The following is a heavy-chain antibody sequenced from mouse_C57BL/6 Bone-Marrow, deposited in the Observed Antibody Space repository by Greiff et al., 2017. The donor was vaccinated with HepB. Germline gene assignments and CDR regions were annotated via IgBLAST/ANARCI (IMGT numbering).Heavy chain of an antibody. CDR3: ARSLYGSSPWYFDY. CDR1: GYTFTSYW. CDR2: INPSNGGT. Sequence: QVQLQQSGTELVKPGASVKLSCKASGYTFTSYWMHWVKQRPGQGLEWIGNINPSNGGTNYNEKFKSKATLTVDKSSSTAYMQLSSLTSEDSAVYYCARSLYGSSPWYFDYWGQGTTLTVSS. D-gene: IGHD1-1*01. V-gene: IGHV1-53*01. J-gene: IGHJ2*01.